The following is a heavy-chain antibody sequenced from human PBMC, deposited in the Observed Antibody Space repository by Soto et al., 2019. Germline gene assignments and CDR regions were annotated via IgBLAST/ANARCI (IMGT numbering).Heavy chain of an antibody. V-gene: IGHV1-69*01. Sequence: VKVSCKASGGTFSSYAISWVRQAPGQGLEWMGGIIPIFGTANYAQKFQGRVTITADESTSTAYMELSSLRSEDTAVYYCARVWTSGSFRGWFDPWGQGTLVTVSS. J-gene: IGHJ5*02. CDR2: IIPIFGTA. D-gene: IGHD6-19*01. CDR1: GGTFSSYA. CDR3: ARVWTSGSFRGWFDP.